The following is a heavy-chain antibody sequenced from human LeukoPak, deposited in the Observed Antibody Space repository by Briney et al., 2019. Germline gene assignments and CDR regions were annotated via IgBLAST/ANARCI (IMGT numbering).Heavy chain of an antibody. CDR1: GGSFSGYY. V-gene: IGHV4-34*01. Sequence: SETLSLTCAVYGGSFSGYYWSWIRQPPGKGLEWLGEINHSGSTNYNPSLKSRVTISVDTSKNQFSLKLSSVTAADTAVYYCARNDIAAAGYNWFDPWGQGTLVTVSS. D-gene: IGHD6-13*01. CDR2: INHSGST. J-gene: IGHJ5*02. CDR3: ARNDIAAAGYNWFDP.